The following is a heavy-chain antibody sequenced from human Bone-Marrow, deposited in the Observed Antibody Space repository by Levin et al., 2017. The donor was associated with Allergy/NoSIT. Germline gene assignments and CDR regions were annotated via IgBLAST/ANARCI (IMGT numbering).Heavy chain of an antibody. D-gene: IGHD2-8*02. J-gene: IGHJ6*02. CDR3: ARTPPSGGRDYGMDV. V-gene: IGHV4-31*03. Sequence: SETLSLTCTVSGGSISSGGYYWNWIRQHPGKGLEWIGYIFYSGSTYYDPSLRSRLTISVDTSKNQFSLNLSSVTAADTAVYYCARTPPSGGRDYGMDVWGQGTTVTVSS. CDR1: GGSISSGGYY. CDR2: IFYSGST.